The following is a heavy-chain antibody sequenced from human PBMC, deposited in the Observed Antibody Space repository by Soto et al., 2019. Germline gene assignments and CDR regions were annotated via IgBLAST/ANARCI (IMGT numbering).Heavy chain of an antibody. CDR1: GFTLSSYS. CDR3: DNAKTTLFLKINSRGAEDTAFYYCAKHNSGNYHGGFDY. V-gene: IGHV3-21*01. J-gene: IGHJ4*02. CDR2: ISSSSTYI. D-gene: IGHD1-1*01. Sequence: GGSLRLSCAASGFTLSSYSMNWFRQAPGKGLEWVSSISSSSTYIYYADXVKGRGRKWFSFVSIGGTKTKYAEPLKGGFTISGDNAKTTLFLKINSRGAEDTAFYYCAKHNSGNYHGGFDYWGQGTRVTVSS.